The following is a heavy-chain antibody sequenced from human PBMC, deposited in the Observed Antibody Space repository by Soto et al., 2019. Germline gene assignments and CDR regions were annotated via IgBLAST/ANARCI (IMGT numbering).Heavy chain of an antibody. V-gene: IGHV4-38-2*02. CDR2: IYYTGST. CDR3: AREYYDFWSGEYHNGMDV. J-gene: IGHJ6*02. D-gene: IGHD3-3*01. Sequence: PSETLSLTCGVSGDSISSGYFWVWIRQPPGKGLEWMGSIYYTGSTYYNPSLLTRITISVDTSKNQFSLKLSSVTAADTALYYCAREYYDFWSGEYHNGMDVWGPGTTVTVSS. CDR1: GDSISSGYF.